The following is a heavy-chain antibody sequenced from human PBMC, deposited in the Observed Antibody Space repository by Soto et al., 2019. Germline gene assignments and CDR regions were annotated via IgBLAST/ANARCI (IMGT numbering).Heavy chain of an antibody. J-gene: IGHJ4*02. V-gene: IGHV1-18*01. D-gene: IGHD6-19*01. CDR2: ISAYNGNT. CDR3: ARCADSIGWYAQCYFDY. CDR1: GYTFTSYG. Sequence: ASVKVSCKASGYTFTSYGISWVRQAPGQGLEWMGWISAYNGNTNYAQKLQGRVTMTTDTSTSTAYMELRSLRSADTAVYYCARCADSIGWYAQCYFDYWGQGTLVTVSS.